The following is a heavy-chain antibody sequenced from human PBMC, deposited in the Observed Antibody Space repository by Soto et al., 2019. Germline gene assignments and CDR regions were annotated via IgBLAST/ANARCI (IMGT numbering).Heavy chain of an antibody. V-gene: IGHV1-69*06. CDR2: ITPIFGTA. J-gene: IGHJ3*02. D-gene: IGHD3-22*01. CDR1: GGTFSSYA. Sequence: ASVNVSCKASGGTFSSYAISWVRQAPGQGLEWMGGITPIFGTANYAQKFQGRVTITADKSTSTAYMELSSLRSEDTAVYYCARNYYDSSGYYYDDAFDIWGQGTMVTVSS. CDR3: ARNYYDSSGYYYDDAFDI.